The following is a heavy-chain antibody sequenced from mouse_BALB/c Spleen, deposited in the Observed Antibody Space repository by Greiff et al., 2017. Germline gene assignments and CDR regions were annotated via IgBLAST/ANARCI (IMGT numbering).Heavy chain of an antibody. CDR3: ASLLLRLREWFAY. J-gene: IGHJ3*01. CDR1: GDSITSGY. Sequence: EVKLMESGPSLVKPSQTLSLTCSVTGDSITSGYWNWIRKFPGNKLEYMGYISYSGSTYYNPSLKSRISITRDTSKNQYYLQLNSVTTEDTATYYCASLLLRLREWFAYWGQGTLVTVSA. V-gene: IGHV3-8*02. D-gene: IGHD1-2*01. CDR2: ISYSGST.